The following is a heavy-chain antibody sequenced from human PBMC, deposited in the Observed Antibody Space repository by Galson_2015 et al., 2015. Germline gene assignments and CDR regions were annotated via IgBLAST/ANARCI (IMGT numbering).Heavy chain of an antibody. D-gene: IGHD6-13*01. V-gene: IGHV3-9*01. CDR2: ISWNSGSI. J-gene: IGHJ3*01. Sequence: SLRLSCAASGFTFDDYAMHWVRQAPGKGLEWVSGISWNSGSIGDADSVKGRFTISRDNAKKSLYLQMTSLRAEDTALYYCAKSYSSSLGYAFDFWGQGTMVTVSS. CDR1: GFTFDDYA. CDR3: AKSYSSSLGYAFDF.